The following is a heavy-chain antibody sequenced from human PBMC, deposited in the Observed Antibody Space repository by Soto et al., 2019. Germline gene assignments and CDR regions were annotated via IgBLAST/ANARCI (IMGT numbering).Heavy chain of an antibody. Sequence: SETLSLTCTVSGGSISSYYWSWIRQPPGKGLEWIGYIYYSGSTNYNPSLKSRVTISVDTSKNQFSLKLSSVTAADTAVYYCARQPNYDFWSGEPNYFDYWGQGTLVTVSS. CDR2: IYYSGST. CDR3: ARQPNYDFWSGEPNYFDY. D-gene: IGHD3-3*01. CDR1: GGSISSYY. J-gene: IGHJ4*02. V-gene: IGHV4-59*08.